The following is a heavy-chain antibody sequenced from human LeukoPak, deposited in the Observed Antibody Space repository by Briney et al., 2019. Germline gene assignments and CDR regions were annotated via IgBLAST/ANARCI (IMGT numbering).Heavy chain of an antibody. Sequence: GGSLRLSCAASGFTFNTYSMNWVRQAPGKGLEWVSYITSSSSSIYYADSVKGRFTISRDNAKNSLYLQMNSLRAEDTAVYYCARDSCGGDCYRSQEYYFDYWGQGTLVTVSS. CDR2: ITSSSSSI. V-gene: IGHV3-48*04. D-gene: IGHD2-21*02. CDR1: GFTFNTYS. J-gene: IGHJ4*02. CDR3: ARDSCGGDCYRSQEYYFDY.